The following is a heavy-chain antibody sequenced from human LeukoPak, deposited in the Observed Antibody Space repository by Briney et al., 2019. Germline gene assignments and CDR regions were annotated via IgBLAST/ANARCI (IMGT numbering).Heavy chain of an antibody. Sequence: GGSLRLSCAASGFIFSSYWMHWVRQVPGKGLMWVSRVYTDGTTTDFADSVKGRFTVSRDNAKNTLYLQMDSLRAEDTAMYYCARSVVSTYWYFDLWGRGTLVTVSS. CDR3: ARSVVSTYWYFDL. V-gene: IGHV3-74*01. J-gene: IGHJ2*01. CDR2: VYTDGTTT. D-gene: IGHD4-23*01. CDR1: GFIFSSYW.